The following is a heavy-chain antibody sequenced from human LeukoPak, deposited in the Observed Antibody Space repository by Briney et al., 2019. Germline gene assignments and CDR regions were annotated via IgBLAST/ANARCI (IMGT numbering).Heavy chain of an antibody. D-gene: IGHD2-15*01. Sequence: SETLSLTCTVSGVPISHTNYYWGWIRQPPGKGLEWIGSIYYSGSTYYNPSLKSRVTISVDTSKNQFSLKLSSVTAADTAVYYCARHGPGYCSGGSCYYFDYWGQGTLVTVSS. J-gene: IGHJ4*02. CDR3: ARHGPGYCSGGSCYYFDY. V-gene: IGHV4-39*01. CDR2: IYYSGST. CDR1: GVPISHTNYY.